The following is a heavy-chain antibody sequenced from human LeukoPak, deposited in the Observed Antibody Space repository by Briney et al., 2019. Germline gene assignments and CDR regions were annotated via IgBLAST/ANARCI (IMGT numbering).Heavy chain of an antibody. D-gene: IGHD6-19*01. Sequence: ASVKVSCKVSGYTLTELSMHWVRQAPGKGLEWMGGFDPEDGETIYAQKFQGRVTMTEDTSTDTAYMELSSLRSEDTAVYYCATDGPRVAGTAVGAFDIWGQGTMVTVSS. CDR3: ATDGPRVAGTAVGAFDI. CDR2: FDPEDGET. J-gene: IGHJ3*02. V-gene: IGHV1-24*01. CDR1: GYTLTELS.